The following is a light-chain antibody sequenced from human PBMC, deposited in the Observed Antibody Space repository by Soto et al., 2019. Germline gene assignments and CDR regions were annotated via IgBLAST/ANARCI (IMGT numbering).Light chain of an antibody. V-gene: IGKV3-20*01. CDR1: QSVSSN. CDR3: QQYDSSPYT. Sequence: EIVMTQSPVTLSVSPGERATLSCRASQSVSSNLAWYQQKPGQAPRLLISGASTRATGIPDRFSGIGSGTDFTLTISRLEPEDFAVYYCQQYDSSPYTFGQGTKVDIK. CDR2: GAS. J-gene: IGKJ2*01.